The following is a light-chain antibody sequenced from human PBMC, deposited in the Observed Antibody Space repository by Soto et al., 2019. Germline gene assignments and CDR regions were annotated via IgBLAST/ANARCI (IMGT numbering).Light chain of an antibody. V-gene: IGKV3-20*01. J-gene: IGKJ4*01. CDR1: QSVSSNF. CDR2: GAS. CDR3: QVYGISPLT. Sequence: ESGLKQSPGTVSLSPGERATLSCRASQSVSSNFLAWYQQKPGQAPNLLIYGASSRATGIPDRFSGSGSGTDFTLTISRLDPEDFAVYYCQVYGISPLTFGGGTKVEI.